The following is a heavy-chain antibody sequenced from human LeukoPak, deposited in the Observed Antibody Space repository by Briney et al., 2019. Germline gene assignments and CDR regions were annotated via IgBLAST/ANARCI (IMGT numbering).Heavy chain of an antibody. V-gene: IGHV4-61*02. J-gene: IGHJ4*02. CDR1: GGSISSGSYY. CDR2: IYTSGST. D-gene: IGHD2-2*01. CDR3: AREDARSVPTAISPLDY. Sequence: SETLSLTCTVSGGSISSGSYYWSWIRQPAGRGLEWIGRIYTSGSTNYNPSLKSRLTISLDTSKNQFSLKLSSVTAADTAVYYSAREDARSVPTAISPLDYWGQGTLVTVSS.